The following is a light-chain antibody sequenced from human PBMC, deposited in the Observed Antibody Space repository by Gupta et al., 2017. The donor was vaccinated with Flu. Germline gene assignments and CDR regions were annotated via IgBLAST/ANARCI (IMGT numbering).Light chain of an antibody. Sequence: MVLTQSPGTLSLSPGERATLSCRASQPISENYLAWYQQRPGQPPRLLIYGASYRAVDTAYRFSGSGSGTDFTLTSSKWESEDFAVYYWQRYCGSYTFGQGTRLE. CDR2: GAS. V-gene: IGKV3-20*01. CDR3: QRYCGSYT. CDR1: QPISENY. J-gene: IGKJ2*01.